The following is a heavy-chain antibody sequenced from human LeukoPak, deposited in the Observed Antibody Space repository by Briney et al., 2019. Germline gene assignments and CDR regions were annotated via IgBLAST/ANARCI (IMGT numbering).Heavy chain of an antibody. Sequence: SETLSLTCTVSGGSICSYYWSWIRQPPGKGLEWIGYIYYSGSTYYNPSLKSRVTISVDTSKNQFSLKLSSVTAADTAVYYCARVSFGSCYSCFDHWGQGTLVTVSS. CDR1: GGSICSYY. CDR3: ARVSFGSCYSCFDH. J-gene: IGHJ4*02. V-gene: IGHV4-59*12. CDR2: IYYSGST. D-gene: IGHD2-15*01.